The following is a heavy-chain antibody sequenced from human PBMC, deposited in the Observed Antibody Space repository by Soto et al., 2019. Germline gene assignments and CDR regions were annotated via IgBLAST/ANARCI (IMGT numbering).Heavy chain of an antibody. CDR3: ARRDSGGFFRFCAS. Sequence: QVQLVQSGTEVKKPGSSVKVSCKTSGGSLSTNPISWVRQAPGQGLEWMGGTGSGTGPGNHAQKFQGRLTLSADKSTSTMYTELTNLSSEDTAVYYCARRDSGGFFRFCASWGQGTRVPVSS. CDR2: TGSGTGPG. D-gene: IGHD2-15*01. V-gene: IGHV1-69*06. CDR1: GGSLSTNP. J-gene: IGHJ5*02.